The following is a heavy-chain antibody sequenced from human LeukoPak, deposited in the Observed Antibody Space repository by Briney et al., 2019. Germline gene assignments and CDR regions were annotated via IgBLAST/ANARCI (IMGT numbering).Heavy chain of an antibody. Sequence: GGSLRLSCAASGFTFSRTYSMNWVRQAPGKGLEWLSYITVSSSGIYYADSVRGRFTISRDNAKSSLFLQMNSLRDEDTAVYYCARSHGYSFDLWGQGTMVIVSS. V-gene: IGHV3-48*02. CDR3: ARSHGYSFDL. CDR1: GFTFSRTYS. J-gene: IGHJ3*01. CDR2: ITVSSSGI. D-gene: IGHD2-2*02.